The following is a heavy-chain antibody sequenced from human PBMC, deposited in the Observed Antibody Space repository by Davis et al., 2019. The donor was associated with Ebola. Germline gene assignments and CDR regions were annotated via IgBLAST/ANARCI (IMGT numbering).Heavy chain of an antibody. CDR3: ARSGLSFGVVKYHYGMDV. CDR1: GFSFSNYA. D-gene: IGHD3-3*01. Sequence: GESLKISCAASGFSFSNYAMHWVRQAPGKGLEWVAVISYDGRNKYYVDSVKGRFTISRDNSKKTMYLQMNSLRAEDTAVYYCARSGLSFGVVKYHYGMDVWGKGTTVTVSS. J-gene: IGHJ6*04. CDR2: ISYDGRNK. V-gene: IGHV3-30*03.